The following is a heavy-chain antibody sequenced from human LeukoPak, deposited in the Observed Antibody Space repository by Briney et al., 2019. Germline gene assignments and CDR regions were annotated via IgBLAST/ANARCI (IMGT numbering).Heavy chain of an antibody. J-gene: IGHJ4*02. CDR2: INPNSGGT. V-gene: IGHV1-2*02. D-gene: IGHD6-13*01. CDR1: GYTFTGYY. Sequence: ASVKVSFKASGYTFTGYYIYWVRQAPGQGLEWMGWINPNSGGTNYAQKFQGRVTMTREMSISTAYMELSRLRSDDTAVYYCARGQQLASNWGQGTLVTVSS. CDR3: ARGQQLASN.